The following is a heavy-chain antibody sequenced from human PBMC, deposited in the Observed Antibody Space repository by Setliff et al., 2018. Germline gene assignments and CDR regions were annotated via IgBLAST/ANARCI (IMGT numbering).Heavy chain of an antibody. D-gene: IGHD3-22*01. Sequence: SVKVSCKASGGTLGSYAINWVRQAPGQGLEWMGRIIPVLDITRYSQKFQGRVTITADKSTGIIYLEFTSLRSDDTAVYYCARHPPPPNYFDIGALDSWGQGTLVTVSS. V-gene: IGHV1-69*04. CDR1: GGTLGSYA. CDR2: IIPVLDIT. CDR3: ARHPPPPNYFDIGALDS. J-gene: IGHJ4*02.